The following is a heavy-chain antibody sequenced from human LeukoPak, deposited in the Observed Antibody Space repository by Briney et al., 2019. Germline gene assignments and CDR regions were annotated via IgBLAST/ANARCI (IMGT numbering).Heavy chain of an antibody. CDR2: IHNYETTE. CDR1: GFTFSSFG. J-gene: IGHJ4*02. CDR3: AKDLPAHYYDSSEDFDY. Sequence: GGSLRLSCTASGFTFSSFGMHWVRQTPGKGLEWVTFIHNYETTEYYADSVKGRFTISRDNSKNTLYLQMNSLRAEDTAVYYCAKDLPAHYYDSSEDFDYWGQGTLVTVSS. V-gene: IGHV3-30*02. D-gene: IGHD3-22*01.